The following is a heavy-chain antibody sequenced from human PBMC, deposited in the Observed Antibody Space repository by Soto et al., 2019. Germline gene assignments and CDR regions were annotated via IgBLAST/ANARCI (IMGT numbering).Heavy chain of an antibody. D-gene: IGHD6-19*01. CDR3: AKDRSSSLDGMDV. Sequence: QVQLVESGGGVVQPGRYLRLSCAASGFKFTIYGMHWVRQAPGKGLEWVAVVWYDGSNKYYADSVKGRFTISRDNSKNTLYLQVNSLRAEDTAVYYCAKDRSSSLDGMDVWGQGTTVTVSS. CDR1: GFKFTIYG. J-gene: IGHJ6*02. CDR2: VWYDGSNK. V-gene: IGHV3-33*06.